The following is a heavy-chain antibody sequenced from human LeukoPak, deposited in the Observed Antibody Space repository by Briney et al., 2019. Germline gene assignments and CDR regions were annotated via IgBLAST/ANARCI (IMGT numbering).Heavy chain of an antibody. CDR1: GSTFSSYS. J-gene: IGHJ4*02. Sequence: GGSLRLSCAASGSTFSSYSMNWVRQAPGKGLEWVSSISSSSSYIYYADSVKGRFTISRDNAKNSLYLQMNSLRAEDTAVYYCARDLSIRVVFDSWGQGTLVTVSS. V-gene: IGHV3-21*01. CDR3: ARDLSIRVVFDS. D-gene: IGHD2-21*01. CDR2: ISSSSSYI.